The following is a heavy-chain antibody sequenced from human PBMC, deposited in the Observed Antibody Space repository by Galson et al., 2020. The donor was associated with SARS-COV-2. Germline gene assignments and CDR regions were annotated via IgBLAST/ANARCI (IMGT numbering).Heavy chain of an antibody. V-gene: IGHV4-38-2*02. CDR1: GYSVSSGYY. J-gene: IGHJ5*02. CDR2: IYHGESP. Sequence: SETLSLTCTVSGYSVSSGYYWAWIRQPPGKGLEWIGTIYHGESPYYNPSLKSRVTISMDTSKNQFSLKLTSVTAADTAVYYCARDGLRYYDNWFDPWGQGTLAIVSS. CDR3: ARDGLRYYDNWFDP. D-gene: IGHD3-9*01.